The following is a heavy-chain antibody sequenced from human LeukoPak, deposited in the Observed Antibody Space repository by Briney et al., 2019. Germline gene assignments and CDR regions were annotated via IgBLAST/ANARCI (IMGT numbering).Heavy chain of an antibody. V-gene: IGHV1-24*01. Sequence: WASVKVSCKVSGYTLTELSMHWVRQAPGKGLEWMGGFDPEDGETIYAQKFQGRVTMTEDTSTDTAYMKLSSLRSEDTAVYYCATYPSGYYLYIGAFDIWGQGTLVTVSS. CDR2: FDPEDGET. CDR1: GYTLTELS. D-gene: IGHD3-22*01. J-gene: IGHJ3*02. CDR3: ATYPSGYYLYIGAFDI.